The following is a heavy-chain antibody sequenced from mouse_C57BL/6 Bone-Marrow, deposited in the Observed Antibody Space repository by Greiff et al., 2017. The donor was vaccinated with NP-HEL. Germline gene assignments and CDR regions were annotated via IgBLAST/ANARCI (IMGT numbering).Heavy chain of an antibody. V-gene: IGHV1-18*01. J-gene: IGHJ3*01. CDR1: GYTFTDYN. D-gene: IGHD1-2*01. CDR3: ASLLRPAWFAY. Sequence: EVQLQQSGPELVKPGASVKIPCKASGYTFTDYNMDWVKQSHGKSLEWIGDINPNNGGTIYNQKFKGKATLTVDKSSSTAYMELRSLTSEDTAVYYCASLLRPAWFAYWGQGTLVTVSA. CDR2: INPNNGGT.